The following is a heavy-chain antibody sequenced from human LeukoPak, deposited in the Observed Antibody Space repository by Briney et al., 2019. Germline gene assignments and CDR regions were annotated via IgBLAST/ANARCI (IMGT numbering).Heavy chain of an antibody. CDR3: AIWTSGNY. CDR2: MDPTGSQK. Sequence: QSGGSLRLSCADSQFTFNGSWMNWARQAPGKGLEWVANMDPTGSQKRYVDSVKGRFTISKDNPGASLYLDMHSLRAEDTAIYYCAIWTSGNYWGQGTLVTVSS. V-gene: IGHV3-7*01. J-gene: IGHJ4*02. CDR1: QFTFNGSW. D-gene: IGHD1-1*01.